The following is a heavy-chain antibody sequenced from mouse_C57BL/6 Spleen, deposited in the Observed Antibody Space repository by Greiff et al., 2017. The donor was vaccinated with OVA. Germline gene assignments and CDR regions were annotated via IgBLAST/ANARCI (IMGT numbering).Heavy chain of an antibody. CDR1: GYSITSGYY. CDR3: ARGGYGSDYYAMDY. CDR2: ISYDGSN. V-gene: IGHV3-6*01. Sequence: EVKVEESGPGLVKPSQSLSLTCSVTGYSITSGYYWNWIRQFPGNKLEWMGYISYDGSNNYNPSLKNRISITRDTSKNQFFLKLNSVTTEDTATYYCARGGYGSDYYAMDYWGQGTSVTVSS. D-gene: IGHD1-1*01. J-gene: IGHJ4*01.